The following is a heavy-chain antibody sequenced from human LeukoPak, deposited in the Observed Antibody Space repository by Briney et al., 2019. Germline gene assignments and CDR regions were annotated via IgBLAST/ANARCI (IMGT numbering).Heavy chain of an antibody. J-gene: IGHJ6*03. CDR2: IYTSGST. CDR3: ARSPFDILTGYTKRDYYYYMDV. Sequence: SETLSLTCAVYGGSFSGYYWSWIRQPAGKGLEWIGRIYTSGSTNYNPSLKSRVTISVDTSKNQFSLKLSSVTAADTAVYYCARSPFDILTGYTKRDYYYYMDVWGKGTTVTISS. D-gene: IGHD3-9*01. V-gene: IGHV4-59*10. CDR1: GGSFSGYY.